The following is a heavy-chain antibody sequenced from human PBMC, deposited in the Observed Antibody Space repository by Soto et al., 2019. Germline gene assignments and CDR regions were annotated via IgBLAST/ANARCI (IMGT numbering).Heavy chain of an antibody. J-gene: IGHJ6*02. CDR1: GGTFSSYA. CDR3: ASAAVAGGYYYGMAV. V-gene: IGHV1-69*12. D-gene: IGHD6-19*01. CDR2: IIPIFGTA. Sequence: QVQLVQSGAEVKKPGSSVKVSCKASGGTFSSYAISWVRQAPGQGLEWMGGIIPIFGTANYAQKFQGRVTITADESTSTGYMVLSSLRSEDTAGYYCASAAVAGGYYYGMAVWGQGTTVTVSS.